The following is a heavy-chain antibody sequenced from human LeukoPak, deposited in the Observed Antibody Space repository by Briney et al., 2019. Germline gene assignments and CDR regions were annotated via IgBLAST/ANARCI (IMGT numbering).Heavy chain of an antibody. J-gene: IGHJ4*02. D-gene: IGHD3-22*01. CDR3: AKLSRVTMIVVDY. CDR1: GFTFSNYA. CDR2: ISGSGGST. V-gene: IGHV3-23*01. Sequence: PGGSLRLSCSASGFTFSNYAMHWVRQAPGKGLEWVSAISGSGGSTYYADSVKGRFTISRDNSKNTLYLQMNSLRAEDTAVYYCAKLSRVTMIVVDYWGQGTLVTVSS.